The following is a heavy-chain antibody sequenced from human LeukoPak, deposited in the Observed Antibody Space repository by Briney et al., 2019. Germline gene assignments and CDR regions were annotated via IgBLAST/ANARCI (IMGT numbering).Heavy chain of an antibody. CDR1: GGSISSGGYC. V-gene: IGHV4-31*03. D-gene: IGHD2-2*01. CDR2: IYYSGST. J-gene: IGHJ5*02. CDR3: ARSPVVPAAIDWFDP. Sequence: SETLSLTCTVSGGSISSGGYCWSWIRQHPGKGLEWIGYIYYSGSTYYNPSLKSRVTISVDTSKNQFSLKLSSVTAADTAVYYCARSPVVPAAIDWFDPWGQGTLVTVSS.